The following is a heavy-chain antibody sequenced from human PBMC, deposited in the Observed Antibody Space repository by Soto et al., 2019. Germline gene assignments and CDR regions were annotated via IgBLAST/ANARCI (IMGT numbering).Heavy chain of an antibody. D-gene: IGHD2-8*01. CDR2: IDPSDSYT. J-gene: IGHJ6*02. CDR1: GYSFTSYW. CDR3: AGTSLYRTNGVCYPYSSGGSCYYYYYGMDV. V-gene: IGHV5-10-1*01. Sequence: HGESLKISCKGSGYSFTSYWISWVRQMPGKGLEWMGRIDPSDSYTNYSPSFQGHVTISADKSISTAYLQWSSLKASDTAMYYCAGTSLYRTNGVCYPYSSGGSCYYYYYGMDVWDQGTTVTVYS.